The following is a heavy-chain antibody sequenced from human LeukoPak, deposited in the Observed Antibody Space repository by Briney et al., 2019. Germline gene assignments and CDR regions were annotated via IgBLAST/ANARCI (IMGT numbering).Heavy chain of an antibody. CDR1: GFTFSSYA. Sequence: PGGSLRLSCAASGFTFSSYAMHWVRQAPGKGLEWVATTSFDVSNKYYAGSVKGRFTISRDNSKNTLYLQMNSLRTEDTAVYSCARGYCTSTSCYNDYWGQGTLVTVSS. CDR2: TSFDVSNK. J-gene: IGHJ4*02. D-gene: IGHD2-2*02. CDR3: ARGYCTSTSCYNDY. V-gene: IGHV3-30*04.